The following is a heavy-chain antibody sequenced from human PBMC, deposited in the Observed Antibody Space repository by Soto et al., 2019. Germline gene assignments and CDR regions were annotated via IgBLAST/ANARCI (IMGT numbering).Heavy chain of an antibody. J-gene: IGHJ4*02. Sequence: QVQLQESGPGLVKPSQTLSLTCTVSGGSISSGNYYWSWIRQHPGKGLEWIGYIYYSGSTYYNPSLNSRVTIXVXTXXNQFSLKLSSVTAADTAVYYCASTYYNASSGPFDYWGQGTLVTVSS. CDR2: IYYSGST. CDR3: ASTYYNASSGPFDY. D-gene: IGHD3-22*01. V-gene: IGHV4-31*03. CDR1: GGSISSGNYY.